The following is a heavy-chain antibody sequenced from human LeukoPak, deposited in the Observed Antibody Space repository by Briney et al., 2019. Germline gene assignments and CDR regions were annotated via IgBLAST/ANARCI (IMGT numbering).Heavy chain of an antibody. CDR2: IIPILGIA. Sequence: SVKVSCKASGGTFSSYAISWVRQAPGQGLEWMGRIIPILGIANYAQKFQGRVTITADKSTGTASMELSSLRSEDPAVYYCPREVYCSGGSCYPALVYFDYWGQGTLVTLSS. V-gene: IGHV1-69*04. CDR1: GGTFSSYA. D-gene: IGHD2-15*01. CDR3: PREVYCSGGSCYPALVYFDY. J-gene: IGHJ4*02.